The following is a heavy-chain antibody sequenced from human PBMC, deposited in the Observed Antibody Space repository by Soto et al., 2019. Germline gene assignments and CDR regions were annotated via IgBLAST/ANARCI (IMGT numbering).Heavy chain of an antibody. CDR1: GFTFSSYS. CDR3: TRHWLATREFDY. D-gene: IGHD1-26*01. V-gene: IGHV3-21*01. CDR2: ISSSSGHI. Sequence: GGSLRLACAASGFTFSSYSMNWVRQAPGKGLEWVSSISSSSGHIYYADSLKGRFTISRDNAKNSLYLQMNSLRAEDTAVYYCTRHWLATREFDYWGQGTLVTVSS. J-gene: IGHJ4*02.